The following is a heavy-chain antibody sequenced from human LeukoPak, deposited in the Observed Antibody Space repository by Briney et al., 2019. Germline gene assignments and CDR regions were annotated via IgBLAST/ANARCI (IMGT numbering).Heavy chain of an antibody. D-gene: IGHD2-15*01. CDR3: AKNGDRGAYCSGGTCYPYYYYYMDV. Sequence: DPGGSLRLSCAASGFTFSSYAMSWVRQAPGKGLEWVSAISDSGGSTYYADSVKGRFTISRDNSKNTLYLQMNSLRAEDTAIYYCAKNGDRGAYCSGGTCYPYYYYYMDVWGKGTTVTISS. J-gene: IGHJ6*03. CDR2: ISDSGGST. CDR1: GFTFSSYA. V-gene: IGHV3-23*01.